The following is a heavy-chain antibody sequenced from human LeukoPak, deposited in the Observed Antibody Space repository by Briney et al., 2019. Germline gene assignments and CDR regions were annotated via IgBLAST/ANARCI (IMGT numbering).Heavy chain of an antibody. J-gene: IGHJ4*02. CDR1: GFTFSSYA. V-gene: IGHV3-23*01. CDR3: AKERAIFGVVIGYFDY. Sequence: GGSLRLSCAASGFTFSSYAMSWVRQAPGKGLEWVSAISGSGGSTYYADSVKGRFTISRDNSKNTLYLQMNSLRAEDTAVYYCAKERAIFGVVIGYFDYWGQGTLVTVSS. CDR2: ISGSGGST. D-gene: IGHD3-3*01.